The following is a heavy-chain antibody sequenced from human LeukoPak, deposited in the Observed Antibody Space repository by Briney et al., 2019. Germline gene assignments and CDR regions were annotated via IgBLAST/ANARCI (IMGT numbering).Heavy chain of an antibody. CDR3: ARAPGRGIVVVRYNWFDP. J-gene: IGHJ5*02. V-gene: IGHV4-39*01. Sequence: SETLSLTCTVSGGSISSSSYYWGWIRQPPGKGLEWIGSIYYSGSTYYNPSLKSRVTISVDTSKNQFSLKLSSVTAADTAVYYCARAPGRGIVVVRYNWFDPWGQGTLVTVPS. CDR1: GGSISSSSYY. D-gene: IGHD3-22*01. CDR2: IYYSGST.